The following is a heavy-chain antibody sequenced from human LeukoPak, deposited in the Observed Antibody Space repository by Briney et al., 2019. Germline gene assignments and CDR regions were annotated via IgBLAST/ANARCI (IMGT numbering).Heavy chain of an antibody. CDR3: ARPHVEMATISYFDY. CDR1: GGTFSSYA. CDR2: IIPIFGTA. J-gene: IGHJ4*02. D-gene: IGHD5-24*01. V-gene: IGHV1-69*13. Sequence: ASVKVSCKASGGTFSSYAIGWVRQAPGQGLEWMGGIIPIFGTANYAQKFQGRVTITADESTSTAYMELSSLRSEDTAVYYCARPHVEMATISYFDYWGQGTLVTVSS.